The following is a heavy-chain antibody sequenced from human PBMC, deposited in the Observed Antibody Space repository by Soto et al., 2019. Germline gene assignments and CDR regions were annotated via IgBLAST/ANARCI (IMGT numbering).Heavy chain of an antibody. J-gene: IGHJ4*02. Sequence: SETLSLTCAVSGASISNDKWWSWVRQPPGKGLEWIGEIFDGGSTNYNPSLKSRVTISVDKSENQFSLKLTSVTAADTAVYYCARVFSGNQEWLAPWGQGNLVTV. D-gene: IGHD5-18*01. CDR2: IFDGGST. CDR1: GASISNDKW. CDR3: ARVFSGNQEWLAP. V-gene: IGHV4-4*02.